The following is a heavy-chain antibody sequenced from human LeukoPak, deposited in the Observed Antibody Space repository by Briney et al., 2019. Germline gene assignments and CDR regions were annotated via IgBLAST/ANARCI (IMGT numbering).Heavy chain of an antibody. CDR2: INHSGST. V-gene: IGHV4-34*01. CDR1: GGSSSGYY. Sequence: SETLSLTCALYGGSSSGYYWSWIRQPPGKGLEWIWEINHSGSTNYNPSLKSRFTISVDTSKNQFSLKLSSVTAADTAVYYGARYQWGYGSEEYFDYWGQGTLVSVSS. D-gene: IGHD3-10*01. CDR3: ARYQWGYGSEEYFDY. J-gene: IGHJ4*02.